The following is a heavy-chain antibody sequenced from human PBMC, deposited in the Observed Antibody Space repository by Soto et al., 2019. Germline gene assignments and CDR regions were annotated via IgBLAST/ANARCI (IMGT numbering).Heavy chain of an antibody. CDR1: GYTFTGYY. V-gene: IGHV1-2*02. CDR2: INPNSGGT. D-gene: IGHD3-22*01. CDR3: AREGTEYYDSSGYPSWFDP. J-gene: IGHJ5*02. Sequence: ASVKVSCKASGYTFTGYYMHWVRQAPGQGLEWMGWINPNSGGTNYAQKFQGRVTMTRDTSISTAYMELSRLRSDDTAVYYCAREGTEYYDSSGYPSWFDPWGQGTLVTVSS.